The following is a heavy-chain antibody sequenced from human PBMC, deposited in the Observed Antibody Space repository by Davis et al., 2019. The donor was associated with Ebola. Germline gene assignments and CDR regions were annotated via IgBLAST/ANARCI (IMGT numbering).Heavy chain of an antibody. J-gene: IGHJ6*02. Sequence: GGSLRLSCAASGFTFSSYAMTWVRQAPGKGLEWVSTISISGTITYYIDSVKGRFTISRDNSKNTLYLQMNSLRAEDTAVYFCARQLPYYSYGMDVWGQGTTVTVSS. D-gene: IGHD2-2*01. CDR2: ISISGTIT. V-gene: IGHV3-23*01. CDR3: ARQLPYYSYGMDV. CDR1: GFTFSSYA.